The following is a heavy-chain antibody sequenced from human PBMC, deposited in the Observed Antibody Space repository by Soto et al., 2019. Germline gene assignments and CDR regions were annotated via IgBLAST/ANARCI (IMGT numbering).Heavy chain of an antibody. CDR1: GFTFDDYA. D-gene: IGHD3-9*01. J-gene: IGHJ4*02. V-gene: IGHV3-9*01. Sequence: EVQLVESGGGLVQPGRSLRLSCAASGFTFDDYAMHWVRQAPGKGLEWVSGISWNSGSIGYADSVKGRFTISRDNAKNSLYLQMHSLRAEDTALYYCAKGGSYYDILTGYYNPPLRSYASFDYWGQGTLVTVSS. CDR3: AKGGSYYDILTGYYNPPLRSYASFDY. CDR2: ISWNSGSI.